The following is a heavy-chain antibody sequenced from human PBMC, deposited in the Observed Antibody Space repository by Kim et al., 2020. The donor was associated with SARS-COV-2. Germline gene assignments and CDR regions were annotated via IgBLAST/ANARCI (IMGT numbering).Heavy chain of an antibody. CDR1: GFTFSSYG. V-gene: IGHV3-33*01. D-gene: IGHD1-26*01. J-gene: IGHJ4*02. CDR2: IWYDGSNK. CDR3: ARGEWEGPLFCY. Sequence: GGSLRLSCAASGFTFSSYGMHWVRQAPGKGLEWVAVIWYDGSNKYYADSVKGRFTISRDNSKNTLYLQMNSLRAEDTAVYYCARGEWEGPLFCYWGQGTLVTVSS.